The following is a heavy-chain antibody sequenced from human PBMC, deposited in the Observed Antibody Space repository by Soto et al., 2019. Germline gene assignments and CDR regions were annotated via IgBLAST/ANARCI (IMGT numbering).Heavy chain of an antibody. J-gene: IGHJ4*02. CDR2: TYYRSKWYN. CDR1: GDSASSNSAA. Sequence: SQTLSLTCAISGDSASSNSAAWNWIRQSPSRGLEWLGRTYYRSKWYNDYAISVKSRITINPDTSKNQFSLQLNSVTPDDTAVYYCSRGFKNNFDYWGQGTLVTVSS. CDR3: SRGFKNNFDY. V-gene: IGHV6-1*01.